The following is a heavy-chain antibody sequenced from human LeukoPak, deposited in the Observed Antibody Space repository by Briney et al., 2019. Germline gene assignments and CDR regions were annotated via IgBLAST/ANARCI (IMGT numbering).Heavy chain of an antibody. CDR2: ISGSGGST. V-gene: IGHV3-23*01. CDR1: GFTFSSYA. CDR3: AKFLGYGDYAEYFQH. Sequence: GGSLRPSCAASGFTFSSYAMSWVRQAPGKGLEWVSAISGSGGSTYYADSVKGRFTISRDNSKNTLYLQMNSLRAEDTAVHYCAKFLGYGDYAEYFQHWGQGTLVTVSS. D-gene: IGHD4-17*01. J-gene: IGHJ1*01.